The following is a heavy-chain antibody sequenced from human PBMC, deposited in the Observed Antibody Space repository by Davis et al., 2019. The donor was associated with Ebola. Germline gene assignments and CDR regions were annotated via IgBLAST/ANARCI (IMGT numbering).Heavy chain of an antibody. CDR1: GYTFTGYY. J-gene: IGHJ4*02. CDR2: IIPIFGTA. D-gene: IGHD2-8*01. CDR3: ARGPDNDYGDY. Sequence: SVKVSCKASGYTFTGYYMHWVRQAPGQGLEWMGGIIPIFGTANYAQKFQGRVTITADESTSTAYMELSSLRSEDTAVYYCARGPDNDYGDYWGQGTLVTVSS. V-gene: IGHV1-69*13.